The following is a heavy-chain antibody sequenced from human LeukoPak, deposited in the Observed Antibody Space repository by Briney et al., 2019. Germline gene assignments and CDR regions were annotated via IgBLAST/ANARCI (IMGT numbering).Heavy chain of an antibody. CDR2: ISSNGGST. Sequence: GGSLRLSCAASGSTFSNYAMHCVRQAPGKGLEYVSAISSNGGSTHYANSVKGRFTISRDNSKNTLYLQMGSLRAEDMGVYYCARVGGSFYFDYWGQGTLVTVSS. V-gene: IGHV3-64*01. J-gene: IGHJ4*02. D-gene: IGHD1-26*01. CDR3: ARVGGSFYFDY. CDR1: GSTFSNYA.